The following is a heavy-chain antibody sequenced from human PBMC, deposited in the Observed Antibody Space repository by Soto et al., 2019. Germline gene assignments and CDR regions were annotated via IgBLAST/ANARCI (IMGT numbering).Heavy chain of an antibody. D-gene: IGHD3-9*01. CDR2: IYYSGST. CDR3: ARVADILTGYLNYYYMDV. J-gene: IGHJ6*03. Sequence: SETLSLTCTVSGGSISSYYWSWIRQPPGKGLEWIGYIYYSGSTNYNPSLKSRVTISVDTSKNQFSLKLSSVTTADTAVYYCARVADILTGYLNYYYMDVWGKGTTVTVSS. V-gene: IGHV4-59*01. CDR1: GGSISSYY.